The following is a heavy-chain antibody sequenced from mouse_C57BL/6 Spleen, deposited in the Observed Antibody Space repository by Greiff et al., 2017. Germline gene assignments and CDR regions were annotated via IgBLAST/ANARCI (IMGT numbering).Heavy chain of an antibody. CDR3: ARPFYYYGSMGYWYFDV. CDR1: GYTFTDYY. Sequence: EVQLQQSGPELVKPGASVKISCKASGYTFTDYYMNWVKQSHGKSLEWIGDINPNNGGTSYNQKFKGKATLTVDKSSSTAYMELRSLTSEDSAVYYCARPFYYYGSMGYWYFDVWGTGTTVTVSS. V-gene: IGHV1-26*01. J-gene: IGHJ1*03. D-gene: IGHD1-1*01. CDR2: INPNNGGT.